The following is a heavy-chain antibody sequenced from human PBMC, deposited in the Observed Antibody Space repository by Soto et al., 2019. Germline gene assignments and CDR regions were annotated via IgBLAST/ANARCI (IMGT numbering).Heavy chain of an antibody. CDR3: AKDLDGYGLVDFFRH. CDR2: IIDTSGNT. Sequence: EVLLLESGGGLVQPGGSLRLSCAASGFTFADYAMSWVRQAPGKGLDWVSGIIDTSGNTYYADSVKGRFSISRDNIENTLYLQMDSLTAEDTAVFYCAKDLDGYGLVDFFRHSGQGTRVTVSS. CDR1: GFTFADYA. D-gene: IGHD2-2*01. V-gene: IGHV3-23*01. J-gene: IGHJ1*01.